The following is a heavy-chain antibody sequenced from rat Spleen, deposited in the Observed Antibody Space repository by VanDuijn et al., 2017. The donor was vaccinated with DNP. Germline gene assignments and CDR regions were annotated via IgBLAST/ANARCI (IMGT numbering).Heavy chain of an antibody. CDR1: GFSITTNY. CDR3: ARSDIGTTPGWFAY. D-gene: IGHD1-5*01. V-gene: IGHV3-1*01. Sequence: EVQLQESGPGLVKPSHSLSLTCSVTGFSITTNYWGWIRKFPGNKMEWIGHISYSGTSGYNPSLKSRISITRDTSKNQFFLQLNSVTTEDTATYYCARSDIGTTPGWFAYWGQGTLVTVSS. CDR2: ISYSGTS. J-gene: IGHJ3*01.